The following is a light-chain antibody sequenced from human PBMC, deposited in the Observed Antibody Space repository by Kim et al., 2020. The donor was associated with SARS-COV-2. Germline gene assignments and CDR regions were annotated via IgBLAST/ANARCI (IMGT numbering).Light chain of an antibody. Sequence: SVALGQTVRIRCLVDSLRSFYASWDQQQPGQVPVLVMQRISNRPPGIRDRISGTRATETISGAHAGDEAEDYGNSHDHYRDSSLNVFGPGTQLTVL. CDR2: RIS. CDR1: SLRSFY. V-gene: IGLV3-19*01. CDR3: NSHDHYRDSSLNV. J-gene: IGLJ1*01.